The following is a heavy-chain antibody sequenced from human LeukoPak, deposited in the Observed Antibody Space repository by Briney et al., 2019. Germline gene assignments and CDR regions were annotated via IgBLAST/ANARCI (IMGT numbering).Heavy chain of an antibody. J-gene: IGHJ6*03. CDR1: GGSISSYY. CDR2: IYYSGST. D-gene: IGHD5-12*01. V-gene: IGHV4-59*01. CDR3: ARGAVVATIGMWSTYYYYYMDV. Sequence: SETLSLTCTVSGGSISSYYWSWIRQPPGKGLEWIGYIYYSGSTNYNPSLKSRVTISVDTSKNQFSLELSSVTAADTAVYYCARGAVVATIGMWSTYYYYYMDVWGKGTTVTISS.